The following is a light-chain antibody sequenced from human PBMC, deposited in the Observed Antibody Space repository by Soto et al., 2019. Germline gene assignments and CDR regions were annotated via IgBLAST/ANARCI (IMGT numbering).Light chain of an antibody. CDR2: GAS. CDR1: QTVASN. Sequence: EIVMTQSPASLSVSPGDGATLSCRASQTVASNLAWYQQKPGQGPRLLIHGASTRAAGVPARFSGSGSGTDFTLTISSLQSEDFAVYYCQQYHNWPPQYTFVQGTKLQI. J-gene: IGKJ2*01. CDR3: QQYHNWPPQYT. V-gene: IGKV3-15*01.